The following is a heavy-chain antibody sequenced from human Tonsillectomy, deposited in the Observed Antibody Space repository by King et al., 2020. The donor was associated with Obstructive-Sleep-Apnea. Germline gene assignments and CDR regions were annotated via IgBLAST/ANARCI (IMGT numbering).Heavy chain of an antibody. J-gene: IGHJ4*02. CDR2: IYYSGST. CDR3: ARGRYVDWLSPYY. CDR1: GGSISSSSYY. Sequence: LQLQESGPGLVKPSETLSLTCTVSGGSISSSSYYWGWIRQPPGKGLEWIGSIYYSGSTYYNPSLKSRVTISVDTSKNQFSLKLSSVTAADTAVYYCARGRYVDWLSPYYWGQGTLVTVSS. D-gene: IGHD3-9*01. V-gene: IGHV4-39*07.